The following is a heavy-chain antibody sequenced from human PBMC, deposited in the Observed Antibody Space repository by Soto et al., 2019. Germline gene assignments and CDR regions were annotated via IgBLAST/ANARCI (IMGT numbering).Heavy chain of an antibody. CDR2: IYYPGST. CDR3: ARSLGKVYDSPPDY. Sequence: SETLSLTCTVSGGSVSSGTYYWTWIRQPPGKGLEWIGYIYYPGSTNYNPSLKSRVTISIDTSKHQFSLKLSSVTAAATAVFYCARSLGKVYDSPPDYWGQGTLVT. CDR1: GGSVSSGTYY. D-gene: IGHD3-22*01. V-gene: IGHV4-61*01. J-gene: IGHJ4*01.